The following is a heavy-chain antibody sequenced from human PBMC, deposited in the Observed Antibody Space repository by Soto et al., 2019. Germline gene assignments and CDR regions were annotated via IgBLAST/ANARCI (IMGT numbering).Heavy chain of an antibody. Sequence: QVQLVESGGGVVQPGRSLRLSCAASGFTFSSYGMHWVRQAPGKGLEWVAVIWYDGSNKYYEDHVKGRFTISRDNSKNTLYLQMNSLRAEDTAVYYCAREWLRFDYYGMDVWGQGTTVTVS. CDR3: AREWLRFDYYGMDV. D-gene: IGHD5-12*01. CDR1: GFTFSSYG. CDR2: IWYDGSNK. V-gene: IGHV3-33*01. J-gene: IGHJ6*02.